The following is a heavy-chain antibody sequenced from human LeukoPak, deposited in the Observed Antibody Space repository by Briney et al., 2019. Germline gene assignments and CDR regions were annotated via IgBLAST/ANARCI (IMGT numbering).Heavy chain of an antibody. Sequence: GGSWALPLLAPGFPFSNTGRGWAAQAPGKGLGGVGRIKSKTDCGTTDYAAHVKGRFTISRDDSKNTLYLQMNSLKTEDTAVYYCTTGLRAAANWGLGTLVTVSS. CDR1: GFPFSNTG. V-gene: IGHV3-15*01. CDR2: IKSKTDCGTT. J-gene: IGHJ4*02. D-gene: IGHD2-2*01. CDR3: TTGLRAAAN.